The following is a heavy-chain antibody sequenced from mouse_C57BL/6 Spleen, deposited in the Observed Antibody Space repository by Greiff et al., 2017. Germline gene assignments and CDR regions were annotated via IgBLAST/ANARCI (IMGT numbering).Heavy chain of an antibody. Sequence: QVQLQQSGPGLVQPSQSLSITCPVSGFSLTSYGVHWVRQSPGKGLEWLGVIWSGGSTDYNAAFISRLSISKDNSKSQVFFKMNSLQADDTAIYYCARGEDGYYEFDYWGQGTTLTVSS. CDR3: ARGEDGYYEFDY. CDR1: GFSLTSYG. CDR2: IWSGGST. V-gene: IGHV2-2*01. D-gene: IGHD2-3*01. J-gene: IGHJ2*01.